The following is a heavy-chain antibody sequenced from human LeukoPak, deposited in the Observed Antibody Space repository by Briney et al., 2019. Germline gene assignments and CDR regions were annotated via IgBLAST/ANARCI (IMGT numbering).Heavy chain of an antibody. J-gene: IGHJ1*01. Sequence: PGGSLRLSCAASGFTVSHNYMTWVRQAPGKGLEWVSIIDSGGTTYNADSVKGRFTISRDNSKNTLYLQMNSLRAEDTAVYYCGILPGSGHWGQGTLVTVSS. CDR1: GFTVSHNY. CDR3: GILPGSGH. V-gene: IGHV3-53*01. D-gene: IGHD2-15*01. CDR2: IDSGGTT.